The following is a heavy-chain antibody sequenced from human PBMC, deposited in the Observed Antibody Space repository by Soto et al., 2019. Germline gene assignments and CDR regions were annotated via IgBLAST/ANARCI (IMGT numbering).Heavy chain of an antibody. CDR2: ISGRGGST. V-gene: IGHV3-23*01. D-gene: IGHD6-13*01. CDR1: GFTFSSYA. Sequence: GGSLRLSCAASGFTFSSYAMSWVRQAPGKGLEWVSAISGRGGSTYYADSVKGRFTISRDNSKNTLYLQMNSLRAEDTAVYYCAKELSSSWYGGGDYFDYWGQGTLVTVSS. CDR3: AKELSSSWYGGGDYFDY. J-gene: IGHJ4*02.